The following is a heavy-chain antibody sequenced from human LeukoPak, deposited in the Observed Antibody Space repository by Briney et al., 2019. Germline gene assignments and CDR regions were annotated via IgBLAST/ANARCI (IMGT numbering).Heavy chain of an antibody. D-gene: IGHD3-10*01. V-gene: IGHV4-34*01. Sequence: SETLSLTCAVYGGSFSGYYWSWIRQPPGKGLEWIREINHSGSTNYNPSLKSRVTISVDTSKNQFSLKLSSVTAADTAVYYCARVWHGSGSYYPKPPDYWGQGTLVTVSS. CDR1: GGSFSGYY. CDR3: ARVWHGSGSYYPKPPDY. CDR2: INHSGST. J-gene: IGHJ4*02.